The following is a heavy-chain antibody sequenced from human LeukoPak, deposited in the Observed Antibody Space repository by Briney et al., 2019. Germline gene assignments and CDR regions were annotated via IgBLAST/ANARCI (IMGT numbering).Heavy chain of an antibody. V-gene: IGHV4-34*01. D-gene: IGHD3-10*01. CDR1: GGSFSGYY. CDR2: INHSGST. Sequence: SETLSLTCAVYGGSFSGYYWSWIRQPPGKGLEWIGEINHSGSTNYNPSLKSRVTISVDTPKNQFSLKLSSVTAADTAVYFCARSYYYGSGPGAFDIWGQGTMGTVSS. CDR3: ARSYYYGSGPGAFDI. J-gene: IGHJ3*02.